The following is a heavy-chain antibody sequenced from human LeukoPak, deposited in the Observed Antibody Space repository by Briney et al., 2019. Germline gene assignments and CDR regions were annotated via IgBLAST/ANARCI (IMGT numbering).Heavy chain of an antibody. V-gene: IGHV3-23*01. CDR2: ISGSGGST. J-gene: IGHJ4*02. CDR3: AKDHGPYYDFWSGSRYYFDY. CDR1: GFTFSSYG. D-gene: IGHD3-3*01. Sequence: PGGSLRLSCAASGFTFSSYGMSWVRQAPGKGLEWVSAISGSGGSTYYADSVKGRFTISRDNSKNTLYLQMNSLRAEDTAVYYCAKDHGPYYDFWSGSRYYFDYWGQGTLVTVPS.